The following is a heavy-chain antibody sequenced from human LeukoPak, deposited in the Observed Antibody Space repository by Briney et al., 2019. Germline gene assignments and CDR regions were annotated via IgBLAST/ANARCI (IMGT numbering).Heavy chain of an antibody. CDR1: GFTFSSYG. J-gene: IGHJ4*02. CDR3: AKGHSNWYFFDY. Sequence: GGSLRLSCAASGFTFSSYGMHWVRQAPGKGLEWVAFIRYDGSNKYYADSVKGRFTISRDNSKNTLYLQMNSLRTEDTAVFYCAKGHSNWYFFDYWGQGTLVTVSS. CDR2: IRYDGSNK. D-gene: IGHD6-13*01. V-gene: IGHV3-30*02.